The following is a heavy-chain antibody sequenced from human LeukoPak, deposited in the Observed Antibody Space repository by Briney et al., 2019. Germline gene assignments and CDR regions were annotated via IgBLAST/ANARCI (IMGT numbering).Heavy chain of an antibody. CDR2: ISSSSSTI. J-gene: IGHJ4*02. Sequence: GGSLRLSCAASGFTFSSCAMNWVRQAPGKGLEWVSYISSSSSTIYYADSVKGRFTISRDNAKNSLYLQMDSLRAEDTAVYYCASNSGTYYVYWGQGTLVTVSS. V-gene: IGHV3-48*04. CDR1: GFTFSSCA. CDR3: ASNSGTYYVY. D-gene: IGHD1-26*01.